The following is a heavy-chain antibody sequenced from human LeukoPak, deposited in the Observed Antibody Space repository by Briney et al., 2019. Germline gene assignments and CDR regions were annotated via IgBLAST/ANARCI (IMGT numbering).Heavy chain of an antibody. CDR3: ARVPIVGAAPGNY. CDR1: GGSISSSIYY. D-gene: IGHD1-26*01. CDR2: IYYSGST. Sequence: PSETLSLTCTVSGGSISSSIYYWGWIRQPPGKGLEWIGSIYYSGSTYYNPSLKSRVTISVDTSKNQFSLKLSSVTAADTAVYYCARVPIVGAAPGNYWGQETLVTVSS. V-gene: IGHV4-39*07. J-gene: IGHJ4*02.